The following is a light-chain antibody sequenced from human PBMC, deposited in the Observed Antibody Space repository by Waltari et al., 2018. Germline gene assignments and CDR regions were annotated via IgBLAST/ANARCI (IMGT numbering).Light chain of an antibody. CDR1: SNDVGGYGY. J-gene: IGLJ1*01. V-gene: IGLV2-14*01. CDR3: CSYTSSNTYV. CDR2: EVS. Sequence: QSALTQPAFVSGSPGQSITISCTGTSNDVGGYGYVTWYQQYPGKAPQLVIYEVSYRASGISTRFSGSKSGNTASLTISGLQAEDEADYYCCSYTSSNTYVFGTGTKVTVL.